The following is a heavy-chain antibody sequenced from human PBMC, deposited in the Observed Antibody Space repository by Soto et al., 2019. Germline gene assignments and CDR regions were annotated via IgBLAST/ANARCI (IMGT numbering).Heavy chain of an antibody. Sequence: QVQLVQSGAEVKKPGSSVKVSCKASGGTFSSYAISWVRQAPGQGLEWMGGIIPIFGTANYAQKFQGRVTITADESTSTAYMELSSLRSEDTAVYYCARSSGITGIVLMVYATDYYYYYGMDVWCQGTTVTVSS. CDR2: IIPIFGTA. V-gene: IGHV1-69*01. J-gene: IGHJ6*02. CDR3: ARSSGITGIVLMVYATDYYYYYGMDV. D-gene: IGHD2-8*01. CDR1: GGTFSSYA.